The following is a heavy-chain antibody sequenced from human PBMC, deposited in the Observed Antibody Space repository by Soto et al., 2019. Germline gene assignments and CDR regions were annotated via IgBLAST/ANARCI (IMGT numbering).Heavy chain of an antibody. V-gene: IGHV4-34*01. J-gene: IGHJ5*02. Sequence: SATLSLTCAVYGWSFSGYYWGWIRQPPGKGLEWIGEINHSGSTNCNPSLKNRVTISVDTSKNQFTLKLSSVTAADTDGYCCARAPWRRYSDRRDWFDPWGQGTLVTVSS. D-gene: IGHD3-9*01. CDR2: INHSGST. CDR1: GWSFSGYY. CDR3: ARAPWRRYSDRRDWFDP.